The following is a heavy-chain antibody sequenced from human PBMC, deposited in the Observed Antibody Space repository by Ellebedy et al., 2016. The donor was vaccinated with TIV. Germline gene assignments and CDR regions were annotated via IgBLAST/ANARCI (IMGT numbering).Heavy chain of an antibody. D-gene: IGHD3-10*01. CDR1: GGSFSGYY. J-gene: IGHJ6*02. Sequence: MPSETLSLTCAVYGGSFSGYYWSRIRQPPGKGLEWIGEINHSGSTNYNPSLKSRVIISVDTSKNQFSLKLSSVTAAETAVYYCARLLITMVYGMDVWGQGTTVTVSS. V-gene: IGHV4-34*01. CDR2: INHSGST. CDR3: ARLLITMVYGMDV.